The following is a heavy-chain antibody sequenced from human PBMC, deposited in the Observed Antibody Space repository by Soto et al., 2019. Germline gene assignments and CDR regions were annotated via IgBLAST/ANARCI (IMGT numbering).Heavy chain of an antibody. D-gene: IGHD1-26*01. V-gene: IGHV3-66*01. J-gene: IGHJ4*02. CDR2: IYMRGST. CDR3: ARDSLPGTRTWADH. Sequence: EVPLVESGGGLVQPGESLRLSCAASGFTVRSKYMSWVRQAPGKGLEWVSIIYMRGSTFYADSVKGRFTISRDTSKNTLYLQMDHLTVQDTAMYYCARDSLPGTRTWADHWGQGTLVTVSS. CDR1: GFTVRSKY.